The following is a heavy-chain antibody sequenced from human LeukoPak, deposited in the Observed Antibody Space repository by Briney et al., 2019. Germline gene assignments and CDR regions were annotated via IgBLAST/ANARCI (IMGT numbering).Heavy chain of an antibody. CDR1: GGTFSSYA. CDR2: IIPIFGTA. Sequence: SVKVSCKASGGTFSSYAISWVRQAPGQGLEWMGGIIPIFGTANYAQKFQGRVTITADESTSTAYMELSSLRSEDTAVYYCARRGIAAAGSFVYWGQGTLVTVSS. CDR3: ARRGIAAAGSFVY. J-gene: IGHJ4*02. V-gene: IGHV1-69*13. D-gene: IGHD6-13*01.